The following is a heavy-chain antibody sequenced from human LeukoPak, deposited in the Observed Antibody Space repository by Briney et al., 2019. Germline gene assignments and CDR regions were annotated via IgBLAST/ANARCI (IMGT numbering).Heavy chain of an antibody. V-gene: IGHV4-39*07. CDR2: IYYSGST. CDR3: ARDQAGDSWSGYLNWFDP. Sequence: PSETLSLTCTVSGGSISSSSYYWGWIRQPPGKGLEWIGSIYYSGSTYYNPSLKSRVTISVNTSKNQFSLKLSSVTAADTAVYYCARDQAGDSWSGYLNWFDPWGQGTLVTVSS. D-gene: IGHD3-3*01. J-gene: IGHJ5*02. CDR1: GGSISSSSYY.